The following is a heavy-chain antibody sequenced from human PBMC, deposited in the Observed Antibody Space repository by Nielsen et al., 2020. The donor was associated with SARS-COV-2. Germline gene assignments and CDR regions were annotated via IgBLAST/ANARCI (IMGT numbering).Heavy chain of an antibody. CDR3: ARGGRITFGGADDAFDI. Sequence: SETLSLTCAVSGGSISSGGDSWSWIRQPPGKGLEWIGYIYHSGRTYYNPSLKSRVTISVDRSKNQFSLKLSSVTAADTSVYYCARGGRITFGGADDAFDIWGQGTRVTVSS. D-gene: IGHD3-16*01. CDR1: GGSISSGGDS. J-gene: IGHJ3*02. V-gene: IGHV4-30-2*01. CDR2: IYHSGRT.